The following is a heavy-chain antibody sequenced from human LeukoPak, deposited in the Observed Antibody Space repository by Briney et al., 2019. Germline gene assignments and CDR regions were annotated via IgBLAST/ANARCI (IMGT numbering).Heavy chain of an antibody. CDR1: GFTFNSYA. Sequence: PGGSLRLSCAASGFTFNSYAMSWVRQAPGKGLEWVANVKQDGSETYYVDSVKGRFTISRDNAKNSLYLQMNSLRAEDTAVYYCARDSGGRVYNYWGQGTLVTVSS. CDR2: VKQDGSET. CDR3: ARDSGGRVYNY. J-gene: IGHJ4*02. V-gene: IGHV3-7*03. D-gene: IGHD6-13*01.